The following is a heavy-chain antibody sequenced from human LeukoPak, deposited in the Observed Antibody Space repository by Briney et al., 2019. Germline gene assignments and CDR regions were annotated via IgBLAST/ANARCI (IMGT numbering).Heavy chain of an antibody. CDR3: ARGVGSGWYNICYFDY. D-gene: IGHD6-19*01. CDR1: GYTFTSYG. CDR2: ISAYNGNT. V-gene: IGHV1-18*01. Sequence: ASVKVSCTASGYTFTSYGISWVRQAPGQGLEWMGWISAYNGNTNYAQKLQGRVTMTTDTSTSTAYMELRSLRSDDTAVYYCARGVGSGWYNICYFDYWGQGTLVTVSS. J-gene: IGHJ4*02.